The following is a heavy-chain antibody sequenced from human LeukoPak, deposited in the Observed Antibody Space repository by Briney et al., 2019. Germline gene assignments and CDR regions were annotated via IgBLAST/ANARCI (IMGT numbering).Heavy chain of an antibody. V-gene: IGHV4-59*01. D-gene: IGHD6-19*01. CDR1: SGSISSYY. J-gene: IGHJ4*02. CDR2: IYYSGST. Sequence: SETLSLTCTVSSGSISSYYWSWIRQPPGKGLEWIGYIYYSGSTNYNPSLKSRVTISVDTSKNQFSLKLSSVTAADTAVYYCARASIAVAGRHFDYWGQGTLVTVSS. CDR3: ARASIAVAGRHFDY.